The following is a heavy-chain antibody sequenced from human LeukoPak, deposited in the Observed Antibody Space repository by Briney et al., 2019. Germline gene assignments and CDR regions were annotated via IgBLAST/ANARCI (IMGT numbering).Heavy chain of an antibody. CDR2: ISSNAGTI. V-gene: IGHV3-11*01. CDR1: GFRFSDYY. J-gene: IGHJ2*01. CDR3: ASGGISLVRGAFWSFDL. Sequence: GGSLRLSCAASGFRFSDYYMTWIRQAPGKGLEWISYISSNAGTIYHTDSVKGRLTISRDNTKNLVYLQMDSLRAEDTAVYYCASGGISLVRGAFWSFDLWGRGALVTVSS. D-gene: IGHD3-10*01.